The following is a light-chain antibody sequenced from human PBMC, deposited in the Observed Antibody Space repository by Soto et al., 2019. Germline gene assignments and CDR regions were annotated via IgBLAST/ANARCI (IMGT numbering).Light chain of an antibody. Sequence: DIQMTQSPSSLSASVGDRVTITCRASQGISNFLAWYQQKPGTVPKLLISAASTLQSGVPSRFGGSGFGTDFTLNISSLQPEDVATYYCQKYSSAPFTFGPGTKVDIK. V-gene: IGKV1-27*01. CDR2: AAS. CDR3: QKYSSAPFT. CDR1: QGISNF. J-gene: IGKJ3*01.